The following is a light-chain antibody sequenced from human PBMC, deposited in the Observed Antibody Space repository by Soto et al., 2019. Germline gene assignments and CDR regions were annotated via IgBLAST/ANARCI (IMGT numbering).Light chain of an antibody. Sequence: EIVMTQSPGTLSVSPGEGATLSCRASQSVSTNLAWYQQKPDQAPRLLIYGASTTATGMPARFSGSGSGTEFTLTISSLQSEDFAVDYCQQYYTWPLTFGQGTRVEIK. J-gene: IGKJ1*01. CDR1: QSVSTN. CDR2: GAS. CDR3: QQYYTWPLT. V-gene: IGKV3-15*01.